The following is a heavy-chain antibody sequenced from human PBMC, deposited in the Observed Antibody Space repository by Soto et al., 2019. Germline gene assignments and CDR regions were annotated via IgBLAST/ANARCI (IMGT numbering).Heavy chain of an antibody. CDR1: GFTFSSYA. D-gene: IGHD3-3*01. J-gene: IGHJ4*02. CDR2: ISYDGSNK. V-gene: IGHV3-30-3*01. Sequence: QVQLVESGGGVVQPGRSLRLSCAASGFTFSSYAMHWVRQAPGKGLEWVAVISYDGSNKYYADSVKGRFTISRDNSKNTLYLQMNSLRAEDTTVYYCAREIERLLGYWGQGTLVTASS. CDR3: AREIERLLGY.